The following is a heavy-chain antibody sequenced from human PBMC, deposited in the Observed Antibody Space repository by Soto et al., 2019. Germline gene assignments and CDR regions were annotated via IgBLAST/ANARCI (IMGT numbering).Heavy chain of an antibody. Sequence: SETLSLTCAVYGGSFSGYYWSWVRQPPGKGLEWIGEINHSGSTNYNPSLKSRVTISVDTSKNQFSLRLTSVTAADTAVYYCERKEDRYGSCFEYCGQVTLVT. CDR2: INHSGST. D-gene: IGHD5-18*01. CDR3: ERKEDRYGSCFEY. CDR1: GGSFSGYY. J-gene: IGHJ4*02. V-gene: IGHV4-34*01.